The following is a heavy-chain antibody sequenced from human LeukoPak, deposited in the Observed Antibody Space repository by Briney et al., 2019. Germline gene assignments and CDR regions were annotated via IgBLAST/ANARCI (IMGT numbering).Heavy chain of an antibody. CDR1: GYTLTELS. D-gene: IGHD2-2*01. V-gene: IGHV1-24*01. CDR2: FDPEDGET. Sequence: ASVKVSCKVSGYTLTELSMHWVRQAPGKGLEWMGGFDPEDGETIYAQKFQGRVTMTEDTSTDTAYMELSSLRSEDTAVYYCATSYCSSTSCYLPYYHYYGMDVWGQGTTVTVSS. J-gene: IGHJ6*02. CDR3: ATSYCSSTSCYLPYYHYYGMDV.